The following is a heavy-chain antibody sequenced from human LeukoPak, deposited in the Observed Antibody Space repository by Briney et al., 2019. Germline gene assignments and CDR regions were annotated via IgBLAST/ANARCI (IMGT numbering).Heavy chain of an antibody. D-gene: IGHD3-22*01. V-gene: IGHV3-64D*06. CDR2: ISSNGGST. J-gene: IGHJ5*02. CDR1: GFTLSSYA. Sequence: GGSLRLSCLASGFTLSSYAMHWVRPAPGKGREYVSAISSNGGSTYYADSVKGRFTISKDNSKNTLYLQMSSLRAEDTAVYCGAPSPYYYESSGYPAWGQGTLVTVSS. CDR3: APSPYYYESSGYPA.